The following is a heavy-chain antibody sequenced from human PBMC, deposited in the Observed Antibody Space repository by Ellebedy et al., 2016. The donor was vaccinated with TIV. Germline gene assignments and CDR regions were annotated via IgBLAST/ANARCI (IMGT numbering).Heavy chain of an antibody. J-gene: IGHJ4*02. CDR2: INPSGGRT. CDR1: GYTFTRYY. Sequence: AASVKVSCKASGYTFTRYYIHWVRQAPGQGFEYMGIINPSGGRTSYAQKFQGRVTMTRDTSTSTFYMELSSLRAEDTAVFYCARAGGRHSTGSGFYWGQGTRVTVST. D-gene: IGHD2-2*01. V-gene: IGHV1-46*01. CDR3: ARAGGRHSTGSGFY.